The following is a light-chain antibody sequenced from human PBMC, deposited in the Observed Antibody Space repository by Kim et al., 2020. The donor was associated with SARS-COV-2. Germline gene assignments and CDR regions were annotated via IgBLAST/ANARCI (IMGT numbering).Light chain of an antibody. V-gene: IGKV3-20*01. Sequence: EIVLTQSPGTLSLSPGERATLSCRASQSVSNTYLAWYQQKPGQAPRLLIFGASSRATGIPDRFSGSGSGTDFTLTISRLEPEDFAVYYSQQYGSSPQTFGQGTKVDIK. CDR2: GAS. CDR3: QQYGSSPQT. CDR1: QSVSNTY. J-gene: IGKJ1*01.